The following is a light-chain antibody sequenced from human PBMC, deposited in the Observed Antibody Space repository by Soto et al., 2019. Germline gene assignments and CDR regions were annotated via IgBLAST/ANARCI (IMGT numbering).Light chain of an antibody. CDR2: WAS. J-gene: IGKJ1*01. CDR1: RSVLYSSNNRNY. CDR3: QQYYGTPPWT. V-gene: IGKV4-1*01. Sequence: EIVMTQSPDSLAVSLGERATISCRSSRSVLYSSNNRNYLAWYQQKPGQPPKLLIYWASTRESGVPDRFSGSGSGTDFTLTISSLQAEDVAVYYCQQYYGTPPWTFGQGTKVEIK.